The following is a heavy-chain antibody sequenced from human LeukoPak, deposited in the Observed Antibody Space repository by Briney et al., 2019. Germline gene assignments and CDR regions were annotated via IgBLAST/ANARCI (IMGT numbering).Heavy chain of an antibody. D-gene: IGHD2-2*01. V-gene: IGHV4-59*01. J-gene: IGHJ4*02. CDR3: ARIISYCSSTSCFPELFDY. CDR2: IYYSGST. Sequence: SETLSLTCTVSGGSISSYYWSWIRQPPGKGLEWIGYIYYSGSTNYNPSLKSRVTISVDTSKNQFSLKLSSVTAADTAVYYCARIISYCSSTSCFPELFDYWGQGTLVTVSS. CDR1: GGSISSYY.